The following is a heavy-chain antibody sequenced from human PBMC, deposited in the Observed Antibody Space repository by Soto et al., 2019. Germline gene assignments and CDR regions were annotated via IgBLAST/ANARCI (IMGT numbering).Heavy chain of an antibody. D-gene: IGHD6-19*01. V-gene: IGHV4-59*01. CDR3: ARDPGSGWYYFDY. CDR2: IYYSGST. CDR1: GGSISSYY. J-gene: IGHJ4*02. Sequence: PSLTCTVSGGSISSYYLSWIRQPPGKGLEWIGYIYYSGSTNYNPSLKSRVTISVDTSKNQFSLKLSSVTAADTAVYYCARDPGSGWYYFDYWGQGTLVTVSS.